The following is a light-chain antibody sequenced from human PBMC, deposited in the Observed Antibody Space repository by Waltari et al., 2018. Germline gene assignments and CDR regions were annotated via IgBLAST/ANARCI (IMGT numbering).Light chain of an antibody. J-gene: IGKJ1*01. CDR2: WAT. Sequence: DIVMTQSPDSLAVSLGERATINCKSSQTVLYSSNNKTYLAWYQQKPGQPPRLLIYWATTRESGVPDRFSGSGSGTDFTLTISSLQAEDVAVYSCQQYYSTPPTFGQGTKVEIK. V-gene: IGKV4-1*01. CDR3: QQYYSTPPT. CDR1: QTVLYSSNNKTY.